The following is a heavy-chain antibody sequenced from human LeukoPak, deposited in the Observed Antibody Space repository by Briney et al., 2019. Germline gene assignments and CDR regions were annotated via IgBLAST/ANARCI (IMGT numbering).Heavy chain of an antibody. D-gene: IGHD3-16*01. J-gene: IGHJ6*03. Sequence: QSGGSLRLSCAASGFTFDDYAMHWVRQAPGKGLEWVSGISWDSNSIGYADSVKGRLTISRDNAKNSLYLQMNSLRVEDMALYYCAKGGSAHYYYYYMDVWGKGTTVTVSS. CDR3: AKGGSAHYYYYYMDV. V-gene: IGHV3-9*03. CDR1: GFTFDDYA. CDR2: ISWDSNSI.